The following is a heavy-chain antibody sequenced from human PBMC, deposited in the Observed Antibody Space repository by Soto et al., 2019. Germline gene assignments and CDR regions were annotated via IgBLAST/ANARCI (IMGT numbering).Heavy chain of an antibody. CDR3: ARDRSDYYDSSGYYNEYYGMDV. CDR1: GYTFTSYY. D-gene: IGHD3-22*01. Sequence: SVKVSCKASGYTFTSYYMHWVRQAPGQGPEWMGIINPSGGSTSYAQKFQGRVTMTRDTSTSTVYMELSSLRSEDTAVYYCARDRSDYYDSSGYYNEYYGMDVWG. J-gene: IGHJ6*02. V-gene: IGHV1-46*01. CDR2: INPSGGST.